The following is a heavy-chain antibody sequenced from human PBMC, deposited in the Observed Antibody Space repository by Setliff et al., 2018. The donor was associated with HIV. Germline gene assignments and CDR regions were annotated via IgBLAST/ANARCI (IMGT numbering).Heavy chain of an antibody. CDR2: IYPGDSET. Sequence: GESLKLCCKGSGYSFTSYWIGWVRQMPGKGVEWMGIIYPGDSETRYSPSFQGQVTISADKSIRTTYLQWSSLKASDTAMYYCARLSEGYYMDVWRKGTTVTSP. CDR1: GYSFTSYW. J-gene: IGHJ6*03. V-gene: IGHV5-51*01. CDR3: ARLSEGYYMDV.